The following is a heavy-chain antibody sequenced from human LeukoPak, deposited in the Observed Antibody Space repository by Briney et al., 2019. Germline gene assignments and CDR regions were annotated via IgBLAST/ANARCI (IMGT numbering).Heavy chain of an antibody. CDR3: ARENGANSGDYVFGFDY. Sequence: GGSLRLSCAASGFTFSSYGMHWVRQAPGKGLEWVAVIWYDGSNKYYADSVKGRFTISRDNSKNTLYLQMNSLRAEDTAVYYCARENGANSGDYVFGFDYWGQGTLVTVSS. V-gene: IGHV3-33*01. J-gene: IGHJ4*02. CDR1: GFTFSSYG. D-gene: IGHD4-17*01. CDR2: IWYDGSNK.